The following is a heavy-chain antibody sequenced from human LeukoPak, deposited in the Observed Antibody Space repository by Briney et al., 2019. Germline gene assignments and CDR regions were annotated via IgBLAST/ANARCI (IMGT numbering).Heavy chain of an antibody. D-gene: IGHD3-10*01. CDR2: IYNSGST. V-gene: IGHV4-4*09. CDR1: GGSISSYY. CDR3: ASSDRGRDFDY. Sequence: SETLSLTCAVSGGSISSYYWSWIRQPPGKGLEWIGYIYNSGSTNYNPSLRSRVTISVDTSNNQFSLKLSSVTAADTAVYYCASSDRGRDFDYWGQGTLVTVSS. J-gene: IGHJ4*02.